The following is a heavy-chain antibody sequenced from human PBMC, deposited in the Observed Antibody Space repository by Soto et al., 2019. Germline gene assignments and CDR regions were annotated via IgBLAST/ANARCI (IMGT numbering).Heavy chain of an antibody. CDR2: IHNDGTS. D-gene: IGHD6-13*01. J-gene: IGHJ5*02. Sequence: QVQLQESGPGLVKPSETLSLTCSVSGGSISNNYWSWIRQPAGGGLEWLGRIHNDGTSAYNPSLKSRVTRSMDTSGNQFSLNLNSVTAADTAFYYCARGGASSRWLDPWGQGILVTVSS. V-gene: IGHV4-4*07. CDR3: ARGGASSRWLDP. CDR1: GGSISNNY.